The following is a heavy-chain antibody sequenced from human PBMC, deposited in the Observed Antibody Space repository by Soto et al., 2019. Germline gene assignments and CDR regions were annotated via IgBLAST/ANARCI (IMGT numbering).Heavy chain of an antibody. Sequence: SETLSLICTVSGGSISSGGYSWSWIRQPPGKGLEWIGYIYHSGSTYYNPSLKSRVTISADRSKNQFSLKLSSVTAADTAVYYCATLTTVFSAFDIWGQGTMVTVSS. J-gene: IGHJ3*02. CDR1: GGSISSGGYS. CDR2: IYHSGST. D-gene: IGHD4-4*01. V-gene: IGHV4-30-2*01. CDR3: ATLTTVFSAFDI.